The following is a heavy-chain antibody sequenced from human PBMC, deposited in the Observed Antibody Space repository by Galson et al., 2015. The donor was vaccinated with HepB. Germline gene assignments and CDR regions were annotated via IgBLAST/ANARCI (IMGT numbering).Heavy chain of an antibody. V-gene: IGHV1-18*01. J-gene: IGHJ6*02. CDR1: GDTLTSYS. CDR3: ARDAGRYQLLPYYYYGMDA. CDR2: ISAYNGNT. D-gene: IGHD2-2*01. Sequence: SVKVSCKASGDTLTSYSIGWLRQAPGQGLEWMGWISAYNGNTNYAQKPQGRVTMPTDTSTSTAYMELRRLRSDDTAGYYCARDAGRYQLLPYYYYGMDAWGQGTTVTVYS.